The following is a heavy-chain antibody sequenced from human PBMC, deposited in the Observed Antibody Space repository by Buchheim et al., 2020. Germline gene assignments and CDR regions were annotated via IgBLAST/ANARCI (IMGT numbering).Heavy chain of an antibody. V-gene: IGHV3-23*05. CDR3: ARGGVSTTKIDS. CDR2: IGDSGTLK. D-gene: IGHD3-16*01. J-gene: IGHJ5*01. CDR1: GFTFSDFS. Sequence: EVRLLESGGGLVQPGGSLRLSCAASGFTFSDFSTIWIRQAPGKGLEWVSSIGDSGTLKSSAASVTGRFTISRDNSKTTLYLQMNSLRADDTALYYCARGGVSTTKIDSWGQGTL.